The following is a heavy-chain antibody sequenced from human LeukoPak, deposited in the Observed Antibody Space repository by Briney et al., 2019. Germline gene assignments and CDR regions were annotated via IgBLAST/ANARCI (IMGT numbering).Heavy chain of an antibody. CDR1: GYPLTQLS. CDR3: ARVKLTGDARGAFDI. D-gene: IGHD7-27*01. CDR2: IIPIFGTV. Sequence: ASVKASCKASGYPLTQLSMHRGRQAPGHGLEWMGGIIPIFGTVKYAQEVQGRGTITADESTSTAYMELSSLRSEDTAVYYCARVKLTGDARGAFDIWGQGTMVTVSS. V-gene: IGHV1-69*13. J-gene: IGHJ3*02.